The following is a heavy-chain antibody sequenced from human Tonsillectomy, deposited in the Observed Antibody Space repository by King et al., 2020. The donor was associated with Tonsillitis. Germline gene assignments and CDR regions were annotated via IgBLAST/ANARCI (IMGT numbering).Heavy chain of an antibody. V-gene: IGHV4-39*01. CDR3: ARQFDY. J-gene: IGHJ4*02. CDR1: GGSIDKSNYY. CDR2: SSYRGSA. Sequence: QLQLQESGPGLVKPSETLSLTCTVSGGSIDKSNYYWGWSRQPPGKGLEWIGSSSYRGSAYYNPSLRSRVTISVDTSKNQFSLKLTSVTAADTAVYYCARQFDYWGQGTLVTVSS.